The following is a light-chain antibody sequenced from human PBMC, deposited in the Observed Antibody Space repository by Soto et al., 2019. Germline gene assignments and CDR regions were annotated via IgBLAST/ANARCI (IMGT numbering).Light chain of an antibody. Sequence: IFLTQSPGSLSLSSGERATLSCRASQTVRSSYLAWYQQRPGQAPKLLIYGAFHRATGIPDRFSGSEAGRDYTLSIRRLDPEESAVYYCQQYGVSITFGGGTKVEIK. CDR3: QQYGVSIT. CDR2: GAF. V-gene: IGKV3-20*01. CDR1: QTVRSSY. J-gene: IGKJ4*01.